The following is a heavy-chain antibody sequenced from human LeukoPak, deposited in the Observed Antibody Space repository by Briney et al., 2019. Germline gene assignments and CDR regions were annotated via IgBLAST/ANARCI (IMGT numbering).Heavy chain of an antibody. CDR1: GGTISSSSYN. J-gene: IGHJ4*02. Sequence: PSETLSLTCTVSGGTISSSSYNWGWIRQPTGKGVEWIGSIYYSGSTYYNPSLKSRVTISVDTSKNQFSLKLSSVTAADTAVYYCARRDPHYYDSSGYFDYWGQGSLVTVSS. V-gene: IGHV4-39*01. D-gene: IGHD3-22*01. CDR3: ARRDPHYYDSSGYFDY. CDR2: IYYSGST.